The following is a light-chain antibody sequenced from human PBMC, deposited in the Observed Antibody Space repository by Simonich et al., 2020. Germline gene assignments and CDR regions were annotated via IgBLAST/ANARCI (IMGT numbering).Light chain of an antibody. CDR2: DAS. Sequence: EIVLTQSPVTLSLSPGERATLSCRASQSVSSYLAWYQQKPGQAPRLLIYDASNRATAIPARFSGSGSGTDFTLTISSLEPEDFAVYYCQQRSNWPTFGPGTKVDIK. CDR3: QQRSNWPT. V-gene: IGKV3-11*01. J-gene: IGKJ3*01. CDR1: QSVSSY.